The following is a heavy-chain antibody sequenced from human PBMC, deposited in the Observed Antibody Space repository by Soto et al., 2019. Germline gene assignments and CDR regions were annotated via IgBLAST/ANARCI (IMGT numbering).Heavy chain of an antibody. CDR1: GFTFSSYA. CDR3: AKDLYSSSYFGGVGDY. CDR2: ISGSGGST. Sequence: GGSLRLSCAASGFTFSSYAMSWVRQAPGKGLEWVSAISGSGGSTYYADSVKGRFTISRDNSKNTLYLQMNSLRAEDTAVYYCAKDLYSSSYFGGVGDYWGQGTLVTVSS. V-gene: IGHV3-23*01. D-gene: IGHD6-6*01. J-gene: IGHJ4*02.